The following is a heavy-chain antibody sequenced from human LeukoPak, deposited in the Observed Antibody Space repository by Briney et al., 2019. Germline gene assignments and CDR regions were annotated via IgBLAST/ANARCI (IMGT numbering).Heavy chain of an antibody. V-gene: IGHV3-9*01. D-gene: IGHD3-9*01. CDR3: AKDPRAYYDILTGYYVY. J-gene: IGHJ4*02. Sequence: GGSLRLSCAASGFTFDDYAMHWVRQAPGKGLEWVSGISWNSGSIGYADSVKGRFTISRDNAKNSLYLQMNSLRAEDTALYYCAKDPRAYYDILTGYYVYWGQGTLVTVSS. CDR1: GFTFDDYA. CDR2: ISWNSGSI.